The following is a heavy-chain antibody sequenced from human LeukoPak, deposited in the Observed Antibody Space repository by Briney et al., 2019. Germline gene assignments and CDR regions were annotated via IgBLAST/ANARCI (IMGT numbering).Heavy chain of an antibody. CDR2: ISASRDIT. Sequence: GGSLRLSCAASGFTFSSYAMSWVRQAPGMGLEWLSYISASRDITYYADSVKGRFTISRDNAKNSLYLQMNSLRAEDTAVYYCVRGSLASGVVVYYYYYLDVWGKGTTVTVSS. CDR1: GFTFSSYA. J-gene: IGHJ6*03. D-gene: IGHD3-3*01. CDR3: VRGSLASGVVVYYYYYLDV. V-gene: IGHV3-48*01.